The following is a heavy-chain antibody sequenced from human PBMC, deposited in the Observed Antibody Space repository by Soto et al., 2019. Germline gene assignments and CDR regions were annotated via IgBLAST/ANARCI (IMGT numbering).Heavy chain of an antibody. CDR3: ARGPYYYGSGSYYAHYYYGMDI. Sequence: QVQLVQSGAEVKKPGASVKVSCKASGYTFTSYDINWVRQATGQGLEWMGWMNPNSGNTGYAQKFRGRVTTTRNTSISTAHMEMSSLRSEDTAVYYCARGPYYYGSGSYYAHYYYGMDIWGQGTTVTVSS. D-gene: IGHD3-10*01. CDR2: MNPNSGNT. V-gene: IGHV1-8*01. CDR1: GYTFTSYD. J-gene: IGHJ6*02.